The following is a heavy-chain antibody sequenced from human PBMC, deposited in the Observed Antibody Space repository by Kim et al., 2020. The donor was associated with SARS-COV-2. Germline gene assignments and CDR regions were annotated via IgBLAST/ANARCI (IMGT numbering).Heavy chain of an antibody. CDR3: AGESIGAVAGSFDY. Sequence: SETLSLTCTVSGGSISSYYWSWIWQPPGPGLERIGYIYYSGSTNSNPTLKRRVTISVDTSKNQFSLKLSSVTAAATAVYYCAGESIGAVAGSFDYWGQGTLVTVSS. CDR1: GGSISSYY. D-gene: IGHD6-19*01. J-gene: IGHJ4*02. CDR2: IYYSGST. V-gene: IGHV4-59*01.